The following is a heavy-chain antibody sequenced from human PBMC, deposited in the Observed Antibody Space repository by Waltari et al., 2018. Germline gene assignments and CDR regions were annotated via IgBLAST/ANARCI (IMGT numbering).Heavy chain of an antibody. Sequence: DVQMVESGGGLVQPGGSLRLSCVASGFTFSTSSMTWVRQAPGKGLEWVSDMSGNGDSVFYADSVKGRFTISRDNSKNTVFLQMNNLRAEDTATYYCAKNAANYYYYIDAWGKGTTVTVSS. D-gene: IGHD2-2*01. CDR3: AKNAANYYYYIDA. CDR2: MSGNGDSV. V-gene: IGHV3-23*04. CDR1: GFTFSTSS. J-gene: IGHJ6*03.